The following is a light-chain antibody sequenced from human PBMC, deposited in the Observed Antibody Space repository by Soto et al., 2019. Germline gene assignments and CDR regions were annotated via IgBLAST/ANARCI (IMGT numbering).Light chain of an antibody. J-gene: IGLJ3*02. V-gene: IGLV2-14*01. CDR1: SSDVDDYNY. CDR2: EVS. Sequence: QSALTQPASVSGSPGQSITISCSGTSSDVDDYNYVSWYQQHPGKAPKLMIYEVSHRPSGVSNRFSGSNSGYTASLTISGLQDEDEADYYCTSSLSNSVVVFGGGTKLTVL. CDR3: TSSLSNSVVV.